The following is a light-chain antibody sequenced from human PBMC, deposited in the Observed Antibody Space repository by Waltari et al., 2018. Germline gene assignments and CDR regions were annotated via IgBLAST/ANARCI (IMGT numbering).Light chain of an antibody. Sequence: QSVLTQPPSVSGAPGQRVTISCTGSSSNIGAGNDVHWYQHLHGTAPKLLIYGNTDRPSGVPDRFSGSKSGTSASLAITGLRAEDEANYYCQSFDSNLNGGVLFGGGTKLTVL. J-gene: IGLJ2*01. V-gene: IGLV1-40*01. CDR1: SSNIGAGND. CDR2: GNT. CDR3: QSFDSNLNGGVL.